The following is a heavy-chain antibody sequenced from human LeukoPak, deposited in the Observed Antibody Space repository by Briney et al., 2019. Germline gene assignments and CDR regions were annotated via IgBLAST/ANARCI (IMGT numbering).Heavy chain of an antibody. J-gene: IGHJ6*03. D-gene: IGHD2-15*01. Sequence: GGSLRLSCAASGFTFSSYGMHWVRQAPGKGLEWVAFIRYDGSNKYYADSVKGRFTISRDNSKNTLYLQMNSLRAEDTAIYYCARVLANYYYYMDVWGKGTTVTVSS. CDR1: GFTFSSYG. CDR3: ARVLANYYYYMDV. CDR2: IRYDGSNK. V-gene: IGHV3-30*02.